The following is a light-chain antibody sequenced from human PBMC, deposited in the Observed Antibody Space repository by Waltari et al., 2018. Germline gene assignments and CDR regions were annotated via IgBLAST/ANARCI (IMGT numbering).Light chain of an antibody. CDR1: SSDVGAYNY. V-gene: IGLV2-23*02. CDR2: DVN. Sequence: QSALTQPASVSGSPGQSITISCTGTSSDVGAYNYVSWYQQYTGTATKLIIYDVNKRPSGVSSRFSGSKSGNTASLTISGLQAEDEADYYCYSCAVTKTFVFGTGTKVTVL. J-gene: IGLJ1*01. CDR3: YSCAVTKTFV.